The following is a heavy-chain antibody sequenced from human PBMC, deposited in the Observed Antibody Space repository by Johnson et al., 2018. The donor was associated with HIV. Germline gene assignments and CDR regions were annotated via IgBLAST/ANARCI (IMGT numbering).Heavy chain of an antibody. V-gene: IGHV3-33*06. CDR1: GFTFSSYG. CDR2: IWYDGSNK. D-gene: IGHD3-22*01. Sequence: QVLLVESGGGVVQPGRSLRLSCAASGFTFSSYGMHWVRQAPGKGLEWVAVIWYDGSNKYYADSVKGRFTISRDNSKNTLYLQMNSLRVEDTAVYYCAKGDDYYDSSGYYRQGAFDIWGQGTMVTVSS. J-gene: IGHJ3*02. CDR3: AKGDDYYDSSGYYRQGAFDI.